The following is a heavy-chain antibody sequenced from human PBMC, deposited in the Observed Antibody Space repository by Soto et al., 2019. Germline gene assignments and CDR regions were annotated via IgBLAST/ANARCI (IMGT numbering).Heavy chain of an antibody. CDR1: GGSIASHY. J-gene: IGHJ5*02. D-gene: IGHD6-6*01. CDR2: IFYSGST. V-gene: IGHV4-59*11. CDR3: AREDYTTSSGFDP. Sequence: PSETLSHTCSVSGGSIASHYWTWIRQPPGKSLEWIGSIFYSGSTNYNPSLQSRVTMSIDRSTNQFSLRLNFLTAADTAVYYCAREDYTTSSGFDPWGQGTLVTVSS.